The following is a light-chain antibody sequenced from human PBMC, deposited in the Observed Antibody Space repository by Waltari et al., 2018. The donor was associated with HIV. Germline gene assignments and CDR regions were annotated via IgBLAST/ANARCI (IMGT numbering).Light chain of an antibody. CDR1: SGIRNS. CDR2: AAS. CDR3: QQYYIAPFT. V-gene: IGKV1-NL1*01. Sequence: DIQMTESPSSLSASVGDRVTITCLASSGIRNSLAWYQQRSGQAPKLLLYAASTLESGVPSRFTGSGSGTDYTLTISGLRPEDLASYYCQQYYIAPFTFGQGTKVEI. J-gene: IGKJ2*01.